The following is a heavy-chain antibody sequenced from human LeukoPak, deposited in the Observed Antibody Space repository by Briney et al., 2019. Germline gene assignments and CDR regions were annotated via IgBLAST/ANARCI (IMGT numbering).Heavy chain of an antibody. CDR1: GGSISSYY. Sequence: PSETLSLTCTVSGGSISSYYWSWIRQPPGKGLEGIGYIYYSGSTNYNPSLKSRVTISVDTSKNQFSLKLSSVTAADTAVYYCARDGTAAAGIGMDVWGQGTTVTVSS. CDR3: ARDGTAAAGIGMDV. D-gene: IGHD6-13*01. CDR2: IYYSGST. J-gene: IGHJ6*02. V-gene: IGHV4-59*01.